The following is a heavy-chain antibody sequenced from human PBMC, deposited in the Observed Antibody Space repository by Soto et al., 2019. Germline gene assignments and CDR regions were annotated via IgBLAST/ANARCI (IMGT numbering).Heavy chain of an antibody. Sequence: SETLSLTCTVSGGSISSSSYYWGWIRQPPGKGLEWIGSIYYSGSTYYNPSLKSRVTISVDTSKNQFSLKLSSVTAADTAVYYCARHGDYGDESYFDYWGQGTLVTVSS. CDR3: ARHGDYGDESYFDY. CDR2: IYYSGST. V-gene: IGHV4-39*01. J-gene: IGHJ4*02. CDR1: GGSISSSSYY. D-gene: IGHD4-17*01.